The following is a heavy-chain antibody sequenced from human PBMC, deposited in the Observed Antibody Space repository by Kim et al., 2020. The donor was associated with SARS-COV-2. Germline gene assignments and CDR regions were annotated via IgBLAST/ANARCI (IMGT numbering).Heavy chain of an antibody. D-gene: IGHD2-8*01. CDR2: IIASGGDT. V-gene: IGHV3-23*01. CDR1: GFSLDSFA. Sequence: GGSLRLSCATSGFSLDSFAISWVRQAPAKGLEWVSIIASGGDTFYADSVKGRFVMSRDTSRNTVFLQMDTVRAEDTARYYCARGGPTILTPLDFWGQGTL. J-gene: IGHJ4*02. CDR3: ARGGPTILTPLDF.